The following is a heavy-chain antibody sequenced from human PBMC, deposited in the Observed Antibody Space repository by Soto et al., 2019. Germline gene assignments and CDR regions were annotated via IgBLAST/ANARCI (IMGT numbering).Heavy chain of an antibody. V-gene: IGHV1-69*13. J-gene: IGHJ6*02. CDR3: AREGSGSYYSDYYYYGMDV. CDR2: IIPIFGTA. CDR1: GGTFSSYA. Sequence: SVKVSCKASGGTFSSYAISWVRQAPGQGLEWMGGIIPIFGTANYAQKFQGRVTITADESTSTAYMELSSLRSEDTAVYYCAREGSGSYYSDYYYYGMDVWGQGTTVTVS. D-gene: IGHD1-26*01.